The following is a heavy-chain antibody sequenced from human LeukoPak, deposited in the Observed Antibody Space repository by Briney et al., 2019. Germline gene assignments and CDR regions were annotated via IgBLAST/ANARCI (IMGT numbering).Heavy chain of an antibody. Sequence: PGRSLRLSCAASGFTFSSYGMHWVRQAPGKGLEWVAVISYDGSNKYYADSVKGRFTISRDNSKNTVYLQMNSLRAEDTAMYFCARNPSDWSPDYWGQGTLVTVSS. CDR1: GFTFSSYG. CDR2: ISYDGSNK. CDR3: ARNPSDWSPDY. V-gene: IGHV3-30*03. D-gene: IGHD6-19*01. J-gene: IGHJ4*02.